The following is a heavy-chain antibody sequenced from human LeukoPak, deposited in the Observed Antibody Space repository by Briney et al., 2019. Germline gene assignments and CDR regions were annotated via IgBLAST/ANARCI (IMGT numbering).Heavy chain of an antibody. Sequence: PGGSLRLSCAASGFTLSTYWMSWVRQAPGKGLEWVANIKQDGSEKNYVDSVKGRFTISRDNAKNSLYLQMNSLRAEDTAVYYCARDWGGGRSCSNDYWGQGTLVTVSS. CDR1: GFTLSTYW. CDR2: IKQDGSEK. V-gene: IGHV3-7*01. J-gene: IGHJ4*02. CDR3: ARDWGGGRSCSNDY. D-gene: IGHD2-15*01.